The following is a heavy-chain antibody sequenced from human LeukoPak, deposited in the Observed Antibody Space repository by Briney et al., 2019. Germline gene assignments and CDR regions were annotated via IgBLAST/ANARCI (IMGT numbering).Heavy chain of an antibody. V-gene: IGHV4-61*02. D-gene: IGHD4-17*01. Sequence: SETLSLTCTVSGDSVSSGRYFWSWIRQPAGKGLEWIGRVYSTGSTNYNPSLKSRVTISVDTSKNQFSLKVSSVTAADTAVYYCARGDYGDYVVWGQGTLVTVSS. CDR3: ARGDYGDYVV. CDR2: VYSTGST. J-gene: IGHJ4*02. CDR1: GDSVSSGRYF.